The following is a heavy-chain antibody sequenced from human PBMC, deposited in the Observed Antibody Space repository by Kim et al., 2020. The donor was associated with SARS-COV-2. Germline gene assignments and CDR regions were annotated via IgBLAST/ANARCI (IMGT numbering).Heavy chain of an antibody. D-gene: IGHD3-10*01. CDR1: GFTFSDYA. V-gene: IGHV3-49*03. CDR3: TSGGGLGRYFFDY. CDR2: VRNKAYGATT. Sequence: GGSLRLSCSASGFTFSDYAMSWFRQAPGKGLEWLGFVRNKAYGATTQYAASVRGRLTISRDDYEGIAYLHMSSPKTEDTAVYYCTSGGGLGRYFFDYWG. J-gene: IGHJ4*01.